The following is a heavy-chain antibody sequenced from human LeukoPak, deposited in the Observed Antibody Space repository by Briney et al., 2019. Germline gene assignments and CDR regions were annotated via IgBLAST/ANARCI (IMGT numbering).Heavy chain of an antibody. V-gene: IGHV4-59*05. CDR2: IYYSGST. CDR1: GGSISSYY. Sequence: SETLSLTCTVSGGSISSYYWSWIRQPPGKGLEWIGSIYYSGSTYYNPSLKSRVTISVDTSKNQFSLKLSSVTAADTAVYYCARLPVGATYFDYWGQGTLVTVSS. CDR3: ARLPVGATYFDY. J-gene: IGHJ4*02. D-gene: IGHD1-26*01.